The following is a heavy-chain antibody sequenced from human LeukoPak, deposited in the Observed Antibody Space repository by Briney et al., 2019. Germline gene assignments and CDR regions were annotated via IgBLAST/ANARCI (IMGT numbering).Heavy chain of an antibody. CDR1: GFIFSSYS. CDR3: TSLAMIRGVMPFDY. J-gene: IGHJ4*02. D-gene: IGHD3-10*01. CDR2: IKSKTDGGTI. V-gene: IGHV3-15*01. Sequence: PGGSLRLSCAASGFIFSSYSMSWVRQAPGKGLEWVGRIKSKTDGGTIDYAAPVKGRFTISRDDSKNTVHLQMNSLKREDTAVYYCTSLAMIRGVMPFDYWGQGTLVTVSS.